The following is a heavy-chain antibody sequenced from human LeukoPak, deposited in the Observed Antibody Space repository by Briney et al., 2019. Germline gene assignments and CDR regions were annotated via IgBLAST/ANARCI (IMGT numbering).Heavy chain of an antibody. CDR3: ARDYGPRYNWFDP. CDR2: IHYSGST. J-gene: IGHJ5*02. D-gene: IGHD3-10*01. Sequence: PSETLSLTCTVSGGSISSYYWSWIRQPPGKGLEWIGYIHYSGSTNYNPSLKSRVTISVDTSKNQFSLKLSSVTAADTAVYYCARDYGPRYNWFDPWGQGTLVTVSS. CDR1: GGSISSYY. V-gene: IGHV4-59*01.